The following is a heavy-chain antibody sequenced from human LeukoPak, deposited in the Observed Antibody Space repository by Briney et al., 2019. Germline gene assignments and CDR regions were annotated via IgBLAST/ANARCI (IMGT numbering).Heavy chain of an antibody. D-gene: IGHD2-2*01. CDR2: INPSGGST. V-gene: IGHV1-46*01. J-gene: IGHJ6*03. CDR3: ATLNPFIPAAIYYYYYYMDV. Sequence: ASVKVSCKASGYTFTSYYMHWVRQAPGQGLEWMGIINPSGGSTSYAQKFQGRVTMTEDTSTDTAYMELSSLRSEDTAVYYCATLNPFIPAAIYYYYYYMDVWGKGTTVTVSS. CDR1: GYTFTSYY.